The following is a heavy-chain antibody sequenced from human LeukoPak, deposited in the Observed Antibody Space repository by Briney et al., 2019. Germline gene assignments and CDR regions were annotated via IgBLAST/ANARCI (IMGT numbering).Heavy chain of an antibody. D-gene: IGHD6-13*01. CDR3: ARDLSYSSSWYSYDSIYYYYYYMDV. J-gene: IGHJ6*03. CDR2: IYYSGST. Sequence: SETLSLTCTVSGGSISSSSYYWGWIRQPPGKGLEWIGSIYYSGSTYDNPSLKSRVTRSVDTSKNQFSLKLSSVTAADTAVYYCARDLSYSSSWYSYDSIYYYYYYMDVWGKGTTVTVSS. V-gene: IGHV4-39*07. CDR1: GGSISSSSYY.